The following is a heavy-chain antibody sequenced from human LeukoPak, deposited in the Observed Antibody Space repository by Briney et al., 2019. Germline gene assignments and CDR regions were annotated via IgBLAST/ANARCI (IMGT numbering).Heavy chain of an antibody. Sequence: SVKVSCKDSGDSFYKYGVTWVRQAPGQGLEWMGGIIPIFGTANYAQKFQGRVTITADESTSTAYMELSSLRSEDTAVYYCAREGGSGHHSEWGQGTLVTVSS. D-gene: IGHD3-10*01. CDR3: AREGGSGHHSE. V-gene: IGHV1-69*13. J-gene: IGHJ4*02. CDR1: GDSFYKYG. CDR2: IIPIFGTA.